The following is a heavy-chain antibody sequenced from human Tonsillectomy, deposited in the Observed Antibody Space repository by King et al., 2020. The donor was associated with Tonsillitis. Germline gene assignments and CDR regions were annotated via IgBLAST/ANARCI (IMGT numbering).Heavy chain of an antibody. CDR1: GGSISSYY. CDR2: IYYSGST. CDR3: ARALYGYDWYFDL. D-gene: IGHD5-18*01. J-gene: IGHJ2*01. V-gene: IGHV4-59*01. Sequence: QLQESGPGLVKPSETLSLTCTVSGGSISSYYWSWIRQPPGKGLEGIGYIYYSGSTNYKPSLKSRVTISVDTSKNQFSLKLSSVTAADTAVYYCARALYGYDWYFDLWGRGTLVTVSS.